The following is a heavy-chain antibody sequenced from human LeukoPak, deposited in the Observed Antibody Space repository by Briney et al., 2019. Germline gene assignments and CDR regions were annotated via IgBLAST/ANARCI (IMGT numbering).Heavy chain of an antibody. D-gene: IGHD4-17*01. CDR2: ISGSGDST. Sequence: GGSLRLSCAASGFTFSSYAMSWVRQAPGKGLEWVSAISGSGDSTYYADSVKGRFTISRDNSKNTLYLQMNSLRAEDTAVYYCAKFPTGYGDFYFDYWGQGTLVTVSS. CDR3: AKFPTGYGDFYFDY. CDR1: GFTFSSYA. V-gene: IGHV3-23*01. J-gene: IGHJ4*02.